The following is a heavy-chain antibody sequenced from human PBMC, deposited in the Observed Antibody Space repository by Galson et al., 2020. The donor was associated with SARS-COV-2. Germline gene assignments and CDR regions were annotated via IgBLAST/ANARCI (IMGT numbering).Heavy chain of an antibody. Sequence: SETLSLTCTVSGGSISSYYWSWIRQPPGKGLEWIGYIYYSGSTNYNPSLKSRVTISVDTSKNQFSLKLSSVTAADTAVYYCARDLQADDYGGNSDAYNWFYPWGQGTLVTVSS. D-gene: IGHD4-17*01. CDR2: IYYSGST. V-gene: IGHV4-59*01. CDR1: GGSISSYY. J-gene: IGHJ5*02. CDR3: ARDLQADDYGGNSDAYNWFYP.